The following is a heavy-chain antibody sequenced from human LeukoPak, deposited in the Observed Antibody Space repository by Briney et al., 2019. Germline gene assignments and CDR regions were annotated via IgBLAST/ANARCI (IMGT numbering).Heavy chain of an antibody. V-gene: IGHV1-18*01. D-gene: IGHD1-1*01. CDR2: VSSYNGNT. J-gene: IGHJ4*02. CDR3: ATDHDGLDS. CDR1: GYTFTSYG. Sequence: ASVKVSCKASGYTFTSYGISWVRQAPGQGLEWMGWVSSYNGNTNYAQKFQGRVTMTTDTSTSTASMELRSLTSDDTAVYYCATDHDGLDSWGQGTLVTVSS.